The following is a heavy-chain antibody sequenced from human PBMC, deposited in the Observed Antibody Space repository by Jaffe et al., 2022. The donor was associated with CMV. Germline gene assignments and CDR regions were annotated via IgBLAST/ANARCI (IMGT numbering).Heavy chain of an antibody. Sequence: EVQLVESGGGLVQPGGSLRLTCAASGFHFSNSWMSWVRQAPGKGLEWVANIRQDGTETYYVDSVKGRFTISRDNAKNSLFLHMNSLRAEDTAVYFCARDRPDYSSSSLNNWFDPWGQGTLVTVSS. V-gene: IGHV3-7*01. CDR2: IRQDGTET. CDR3: ARDRPDYSSSSLNNWFDP. CDR1: GFHFSNSW. D-gene: IGHD6-6*01. J-gene: IGHJ5*02.